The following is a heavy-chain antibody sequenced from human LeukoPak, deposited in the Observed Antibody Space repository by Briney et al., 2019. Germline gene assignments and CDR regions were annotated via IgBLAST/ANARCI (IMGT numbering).Heavy chain of an antibody. D-gene: IGHD7-27*01. CDR2: TTSSGDTI. CDR3: AREGGNWGEGYFDY. Sequence: GGSLRLSCAASGFTFSDYYMSWIRQVPGKGLEWVSYTTSSGDTIYYADSVKGRFTISRDIPENSVYLQMNSLRAEDTAVYYWAREGGNWGEGYFDYWGQGTLVTVSS. CDR1: GFTFSDYY. J-gene: IGHJ4*02. V-gene: IGHV3-11*01.